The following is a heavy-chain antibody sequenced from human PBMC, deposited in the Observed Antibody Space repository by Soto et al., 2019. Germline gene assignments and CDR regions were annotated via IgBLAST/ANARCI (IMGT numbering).Heavy chain of an antibody. D-gene: IGHD3-22*01. V-gene: IGHV1-46*01. CDR1: GYTLIMYY. CDR2: INPSGGST. Sequence: ASVEVSCKASGYTLIMYYIHWMRQAPGQGLEWMGIINPSGGSTTYAQKFQGRVTMTRDTSTSTVYMDLSSLRSEDTAVYYCARSPYSSGYYYAIDYWGQGTQVTVS. J-gene: IGHJ4*02. CDR3: ARSPYSSGYYYAIDY.